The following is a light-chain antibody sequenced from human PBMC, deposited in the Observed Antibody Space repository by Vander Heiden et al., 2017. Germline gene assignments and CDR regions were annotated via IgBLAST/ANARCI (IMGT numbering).Light chain of an antibody. J-gene: IGLJ3*02. V-gene: IGLV2-14*01. Sequence: QSALTQPASVSGSPGQSSTLSCPGTSSDVGGYNFVSLYQQHPGKAPKLIIYEVSNRPSGVSNRFSGSKSGNTASLTISGLQAEDEADYYCSSYTSTNTWVFGAGTKLTVL. CDR3: SSYTSTNTWV. CDR2: EVS. CDR1: SSDVGGYNF.